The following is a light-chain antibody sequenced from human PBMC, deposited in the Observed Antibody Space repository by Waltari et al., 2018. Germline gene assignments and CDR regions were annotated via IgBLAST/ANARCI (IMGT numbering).Light chain of an antibody. CDR3: QKYVSLPAT. Sequence: EIVLTQSPDTLSLSPGATATLACRASQSVSRYCAWYQQKPGQAPRLLIYDAASRATGIPDRFSGSGSGTDFSLTISRLEPDDFAVYYCQKYVSLPATFGQGTKVEIK. CDR2: DAA. CDR1: QSVSRY. J-gene: IGKJ1*01. V-gene: IGKV3-20*01.